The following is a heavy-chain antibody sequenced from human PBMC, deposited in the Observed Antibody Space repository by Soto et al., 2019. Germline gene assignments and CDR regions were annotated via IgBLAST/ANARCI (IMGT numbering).Heavy chain of an antibody. CDR3: AKEGGLSGSYYISSSYYFDY. CDR1: GFTFSSYG. CDR2: ISYDGSNT. Sequence: QVQLVESGGGVVQPGRSLRLSCVASGFTFSSYGMHWVRQAPGKGLEWVAIISYDGSNTYYADSVKGRFPNSRDNSKNTLYLQMNSLRAEDTSVYYCAKEGGLSGSYYISSSYYFDYWGQGTLVTVSS. V-gene: IGHV3-30*18. J-gene: IGHJ4*02. D-gene: IGHD1-26*01.